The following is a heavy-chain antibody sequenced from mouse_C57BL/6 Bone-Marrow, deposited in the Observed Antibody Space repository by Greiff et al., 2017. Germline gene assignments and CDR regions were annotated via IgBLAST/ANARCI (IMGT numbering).Heavy chain of an antibody. CDR1: GYTFTDYY. J-gene: IGHJ3*01. CDR3: ARGGGWFSFAY. V-gene: IGHV1-26*01. Sequence: VQLQQSGPELVKPGASVKISCKASGYTFTDYYMNWVKQSHGKSLEWIGDINPNNGGTSNNQKFKGKATLTVDKSSSTAYMGLRSLTSEDSAVNSCARGGGWFSFAYWGQGTLVTVSA. D-gene: IGHD2-3*01. CDR2: INPNNGGT.